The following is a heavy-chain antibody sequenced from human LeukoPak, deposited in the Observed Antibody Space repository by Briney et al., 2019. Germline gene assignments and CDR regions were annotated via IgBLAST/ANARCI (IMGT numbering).Heavy chain of an antibody. CDR1: GYTFTSYT. CDR2: INAGNGNT. CDR3: ARVPPGSRPHAFDI. V-gene: IGHV1-3*01. J-gene: IGHJ3*02. Sequence: ASVKVSCKASGYTFTSYTMHWVRQAPGQRLEWMGWINAGNGNTKYSQKFQGRVTITRDTSASTAYMELSSLRSEDTAVYYCARVPPGSRPHAFDIWGQGTMVTVSS. D-gene: IGHD5/OR15-5a*01.